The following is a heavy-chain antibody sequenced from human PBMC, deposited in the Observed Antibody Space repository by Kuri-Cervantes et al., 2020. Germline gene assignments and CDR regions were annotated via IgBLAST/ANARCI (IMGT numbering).Heavy chain of an antibody. CDR2: MNPNSGNT. CDR3: ARARKDGKGRYYYGMDV. CDR1: GYTFTSYG. D-gene: IGHD1-14*01. Sequence: ASVKVSCKASGYTFTSYGISWVRQAPGQGLEWMGWMNPNSGNTGYAQKFQGRVTMTRNTSISTAYMELSSLRSEDTAVYYCARARKDGKGRYYYGMDVWGQGTTVTVSS. J-gene: IGHJ6*02. V-gene: IGHV1-8*02.